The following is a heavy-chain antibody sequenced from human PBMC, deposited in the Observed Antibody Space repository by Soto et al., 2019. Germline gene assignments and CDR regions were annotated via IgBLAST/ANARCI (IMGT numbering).Heavy chain of an antibody. CDR1: GLAFGDYA. V-gene: IGHV3-49*04. J-gene: IGHJ4*02. CDR2: IRSKTYGGTT. CDR3: TREVGHYDTSDSSYTGYFDY. Sequence: GGSLRRCCTASGLAFGDYALSLVRQAPGKGLEWLAFIRSKTYGGTTEYAASVRGRFTISRDDSKSIAYLQMNSLKTEDTGVYHCTREVGHYDTSDSSYTGYFDYWGQGTLVTVSS. D-gene: IGHD3-22*01.